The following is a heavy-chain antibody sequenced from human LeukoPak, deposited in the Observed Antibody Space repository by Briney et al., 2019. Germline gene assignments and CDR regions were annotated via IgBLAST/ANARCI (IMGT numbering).Heavy chain of an antibody. CDR1: GGSISSYY. CDR2: IYYSGST. Sequence: SETLSLTCTVSGGSISSYYWSWIRQPPGKGLEWIGYIYYSGSTNYNPSLKSRVTISVDTSKNQFSLKLSSVTAADTAVYYCARYCSGGSCYSPFAVLWGQGTLVTVSS. V-gene: IGHV4-59*08. CDR3: ARYCSGGSCYSPFAVL. D-gene: IGHD2-15*01. J-gene: IGHJ4*02.